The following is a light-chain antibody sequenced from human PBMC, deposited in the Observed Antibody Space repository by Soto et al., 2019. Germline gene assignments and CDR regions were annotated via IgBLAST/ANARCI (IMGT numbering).Light chain of an antibody. J-gene: IGKJ5*01. V-gene: IGKV1-9*01. Sequence: DIQLTQSPSLLSASVGDRVTITCRASHDISTYLAWYQQKPGKAPKLMIYEASTLQSGVPSRFSGSGSGTEFTLTISGLLLEDFATYHCQQLNTLPFTFGQGTRLEIK. CDR3: QQLNTLPFT. CDR2: EAS. CDR1: HDISTY.